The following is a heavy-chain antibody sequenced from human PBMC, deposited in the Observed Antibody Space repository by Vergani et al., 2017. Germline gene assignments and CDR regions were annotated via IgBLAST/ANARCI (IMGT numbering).Heavy chain of an antibody. Sequence: QVQLVQSGAEVKKPGASVKVSCKASGYTFTSYGISWVRQAPGQGLEWMGWISAYNGNTNYAQQLQGRVTMTPDTYTSTAYMELRSLRSDDTAVYYCARASSGWYYYYYYYMDVWGKGTTVTVSS. J-gene: IGHJ6*03. CDR3: ARASSGWYYYYYYYMDV. D-gene: IGHD6-19*01. V-gene: IGHV1-18*04. CDR2: ISAYNGNT. CDR1: GYTFTSYG.